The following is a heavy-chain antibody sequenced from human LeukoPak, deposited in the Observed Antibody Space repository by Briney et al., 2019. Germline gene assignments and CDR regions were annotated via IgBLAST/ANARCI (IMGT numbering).Heavy chain of an antibody. J-gene: IGHJ4*02. V-gene: IGHV4-59*12. Sequence: SETLSLTCTVSGGSISSYYWSWIRQPPGKGLEWIGYIYYSGSTYYNPSLKSRVTISVDTSKNQFSLKLSSVTAADTAVYYCAREGSGSYYVYWGQGTLVTVSS. CDR3: AREGSGSYYVY. D-gene: IGHD1-26*01. CDR1: GGSISSYY. CDR2: IYYSGST.